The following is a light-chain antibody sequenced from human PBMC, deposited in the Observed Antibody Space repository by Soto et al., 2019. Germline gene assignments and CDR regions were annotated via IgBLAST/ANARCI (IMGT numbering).Light chain of an antibody. V-gene: IGKV1-27*01. J-gene: IGKJ1*01. CDR1: QVITNS. CDR2: AAS. CDR3: QKYNSAPTWT. Sequence: DIQMTQSPSSLSASVGDRVTITCRASQVITNSLAWYQQKPGKVPKLLIYAASTLQSGVPSRFSGSGSGTDFTLTISSLQPEDVATYYCQKYNSAPTWTFGQGTKVEIK.